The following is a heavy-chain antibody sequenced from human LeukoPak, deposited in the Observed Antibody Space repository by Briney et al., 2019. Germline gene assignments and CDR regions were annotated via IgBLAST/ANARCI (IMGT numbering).Heavy chain of an antibody. CDR3: ASLYCGGDCFQSNWYFDL. J-gene: IGHJ2*01. CDR2: IGNSGSTI. V-gene: IGHV3-11*04. D-gene: IGHD2-21*02. Sequence: GGSLRLSCAASGFIFSDYYMSWIRQAPGKGLEWVSYIGNSGSTIYYADSVKGRFTISRDNAKNSLYLQMNSLRAEDTAVYYCASLYCGGDCFQSNWYFDLWGRGTLVIVSS. CDR1: GFIFSDYY.